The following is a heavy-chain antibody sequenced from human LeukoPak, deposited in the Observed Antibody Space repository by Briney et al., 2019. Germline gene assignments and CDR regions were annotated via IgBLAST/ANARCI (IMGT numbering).Heavy chain of an antibody. CDR1: GASISSHY. CDR3: ASRAHCSGGSCYGNWFDP. D-gene: IGHD2-15*01. J-gene: IGHJ5*02. V-gene: IGHV4-59*11. Sequence: SETLSLTCTVSGASISSHYWSCIRQYPGKGLEWIGYISYSGITNYNPSLKSRVTISVDTSKNHFSLRLSSVTAADTAVYYCASRAHCSGGSCYGNWFDPWGQGTLVTVSS. CDR2: ISYSGIT.